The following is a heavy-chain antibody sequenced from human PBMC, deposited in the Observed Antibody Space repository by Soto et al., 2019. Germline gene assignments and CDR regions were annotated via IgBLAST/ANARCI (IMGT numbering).Heavy chain of an antibody. V-gene: IGHV3-23*01. J-gene: IGHJ4*02. CDR2: ISGSGGST. Sequence: EVQLLESGGGLVQPGGSLRLSCAASGFTFSSYAMSWVRQAPGKGLEWVSAISGSGGSTYYADSVKGRFTISRDNSKNTLYLQMNSLRAEDTAVYYCATTFYGSGSYYNAGHFDYWGQGTLVTASS. D-gene: IGHD3-10*01. CDR3: ATTFYGSGSYYNAGHFDY. CDR1: GFTFSSYA.